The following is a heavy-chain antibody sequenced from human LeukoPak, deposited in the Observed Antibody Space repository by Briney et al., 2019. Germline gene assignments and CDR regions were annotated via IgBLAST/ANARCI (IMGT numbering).Heavy chain of an antibody. CDR3: AKSLTMIVKVTDAFDI. V-gene: IGHV3-23*01. Sequence: GGSLRLSCAASGFSFGSYAMNWVRQAPGKGLEWVSGISGSGVTGGGTYYADSVKGRITISRDSSKNTLYLQMSSLRAEDTAVYYCAKSLTMIVKVTDAFDIWGQGTMVTVSS. CDR1: GFSFGSYA. CDR2: ISGSGVTGGGT. J-gene: IGHJ3*02. D-gene: IGHD3-22*01.